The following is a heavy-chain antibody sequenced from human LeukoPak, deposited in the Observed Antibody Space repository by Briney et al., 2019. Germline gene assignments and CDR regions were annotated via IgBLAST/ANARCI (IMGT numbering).Heavy chain of an antibody. CDR1: GGSFSGYY. J-gene: IGHJ6*04. Sequence: PSETLSLTCAVYGGSFSGYYWSWIRQPPGKGLEWIEEINHSGSTNYNPSLKSRVTISVDTSKNQFSLKLSSVTAADTAVYYCARGHTVTTYYYYYGMDVWGKGTTVTVSS. CDR2: INHSGST. V-gene: IGHV4-34*01. D-gene: IGHD4-17*01. CDR3: ARGHTVTTYYYYYGMDV.